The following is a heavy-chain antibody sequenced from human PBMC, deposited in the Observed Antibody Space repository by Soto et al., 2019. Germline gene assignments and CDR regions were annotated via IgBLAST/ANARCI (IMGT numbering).Heavy chain of an antibody. CDR2: VIPNSETI. J-gene: IGHJ6*02. CDR1: GGAFSSFA. D-gene: IGHD5-18*01. V-gene: IGHV1-69*13. CDR3: ARDLGLYVHTAMVIDYYGMDV. Sequence: ASVKVSCKASGGAFSSFAISWVRQAPGQGLEWMGAVIPNSETISYAQKFQGRVTIIADASTATAYMELSSLRSEDTAVYFCARDLGLYVHTAMVIDYYGMDVWGQGTTVTVSS.